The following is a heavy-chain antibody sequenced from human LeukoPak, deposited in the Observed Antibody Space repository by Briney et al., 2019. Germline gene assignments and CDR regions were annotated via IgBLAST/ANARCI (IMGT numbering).Heavy chain of an antibody. CDR3: ARDRYYYDSSGYSGNYYFDY. CDR1: GFTVSSNY. V-gene: IGHV3-66*01. J-gene: IGHJ4*02. D-gene: IGHD3-22*01. Sequence: EGSLRLSCAASGFTVSSNYMSWVRQAPGKGLEWVSVIYSGGSTYYADSVKGRFTISRDNSKNTLYLQMDSLRAEDTAVYYCARDRYYYDSSGYSGNYYFDYWGQGTLVTVSS. CDR2: IYSGGST.